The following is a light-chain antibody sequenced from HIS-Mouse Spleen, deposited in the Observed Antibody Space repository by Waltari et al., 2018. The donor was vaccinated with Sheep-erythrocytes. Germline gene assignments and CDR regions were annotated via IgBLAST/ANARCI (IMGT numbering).Light chain of an antibody. J-gene: IGKJ4*01. CDR2: WAS. Sequence: DIVMTQSPDSLAVSLGERATINCKSSQSVLYSSNHNNYLAWYQQKPGQPPKLLIYWASTRESGVPDRFSGSGSGTDFTLTISSLQAEDVAVYYCQQYYSTPLTFGGGTK. CDR1: QSVLYSSNHNNY. V-gene: IGKV4-1*01. CDR3: QQYYSTPLT.